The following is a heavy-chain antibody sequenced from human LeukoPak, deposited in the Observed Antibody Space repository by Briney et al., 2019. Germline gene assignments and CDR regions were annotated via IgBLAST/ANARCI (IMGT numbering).Heavy chain of an antibody. CDR2: ICGSGGNT. Sequence: GRSLRLSCAASGFTFSSYAMSWVRQAPGKGLEWVSAICGSGGNTYYAGSVKGRFTISRDNSKNTLYLQMNSLTAEDTAVYYCAKGRSSGGTCYDGMDVWGQRTTVTVSS. CDR1: GFTFSSYA. V-gene: IGHV3-23*01. D-gene: IGHD2-15*01. CDR3: AKGRSSGGTCYDGMDV. J-gene: IGHJ6*02.